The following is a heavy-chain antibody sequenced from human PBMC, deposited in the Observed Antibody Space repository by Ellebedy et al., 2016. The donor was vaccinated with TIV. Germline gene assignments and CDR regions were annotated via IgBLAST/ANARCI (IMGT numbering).Heavy chain of an antibody. V-gene: IGHV4-59*12. CDR1: GGTISSYY. J-gene: IGHJ4*02. D-gene: IGHD6-13*01. Sequence: MPSETLSLTCTVSGGTISSYYWSWIRQPPGKGLEWIGYIYYSGSTNYNPSLKSRVTMSVDTSKNKFSLKLSSVTAADTAVYYCARDNPSRSRTDYWGQGTLVTVSS. CDR2: IYYSGST. CDR3: ARDNPSRSRTDY.